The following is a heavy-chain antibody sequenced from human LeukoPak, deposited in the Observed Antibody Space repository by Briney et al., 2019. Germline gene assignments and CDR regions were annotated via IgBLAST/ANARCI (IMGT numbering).Heavy chain of an antibody. V-gene: IGHV1-18*01. CDR1: GGTFSSYG. Sequence: GASVKVSCKASGGTFSSYGISWVRQAPGQGLEWMGWISAYNGNTNYAQKLQGRVTMTTDTSTSTAYMELRSLRSDDTAVYYCARDLGRSSSWYKGDYWGQGTLVTVSS. J-gene: IGHJ4*02. CDR3: ARDLGRSSSWYKGDY. CDR2: ISAYNGNT. D-gene: IGHD6-13*01.